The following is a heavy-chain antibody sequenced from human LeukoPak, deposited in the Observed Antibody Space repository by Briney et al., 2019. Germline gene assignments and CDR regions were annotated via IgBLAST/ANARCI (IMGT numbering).Heavy chain of an antibody. CDR1: GFTFSGSA. Sequence: PGGSLRLSCAASGFTFSGSALHWVRQASGKGLEWVGRIRSTANGYATAYAASVKGRFTISRDDSKNTAYLQMDSLKTTDAAVYYCTGNYYGSGSYADFDYWGQGTLVTVSS. D-gene: IGHD3-10*01. CDR3: TGNYYGSGSYADFDY. J-gene: IGHJ4*02. V-gene: IGHV3-73*01. CDR2: IRSTANGYAT.